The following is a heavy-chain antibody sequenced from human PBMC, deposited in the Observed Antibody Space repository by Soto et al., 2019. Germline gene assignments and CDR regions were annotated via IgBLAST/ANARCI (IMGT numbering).Heavy chain of an antibody. J-gene: IGHJ4*02. CDR1: GGSISSGGYY. V-gene: IGHV4-31*03. D-gene: IGHD4-17*01. CDR2: IYYSGST. CDR3: ARTLHKNYGGNLDY. Sequence: SETLSLTCTVSGGSISSGGYYWSWIRQHPGKGLEWIGYIYYSGSTYYDPSLKSRVTISVDTSKNQFSLKLSSVTAADTAVYYCARTLHKNYGGNLDYWGQGTLVTVSS.